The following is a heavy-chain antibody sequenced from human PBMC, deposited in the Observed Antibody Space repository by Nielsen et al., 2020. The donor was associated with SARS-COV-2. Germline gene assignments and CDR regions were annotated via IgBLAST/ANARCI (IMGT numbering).Heavy chain of an antibody. CDR1: GVSLSGYF. CDR3: ARGTYNFRSYSSSGMDV. Sequence: LRLSCTVYGVSLSGYFCIWLRHPPGKVLEWIGESNQGVDANYIPSLKNRVTISMDTSKMQFSLRLTSVTAADTGTYFCARGTYNFRSYSSSGMDVWGQGTTVIVSS. D-gene: IGHD3-3*01. J-gene: IGHJ6*02. CDR2: SNQGVDA. V-gene: IGHV4-34*01.